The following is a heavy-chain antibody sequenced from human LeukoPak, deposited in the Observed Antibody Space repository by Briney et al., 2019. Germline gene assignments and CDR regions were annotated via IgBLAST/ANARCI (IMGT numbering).Heavy chain of an antibody. CDR3: AKDMRDGDYVFWYFDY. CDR2: ISWNSGSI. D-gene: IGHD4-17*01. V-gene: IGHV3-9*01. J-gene: IGHJ4*02. Sequence: SGGSLRLSCEASGFTLSSYWMHWVRQAPGKGLEWVSGISWNSGSIGYADSVKGRFTISRDNAKNSLYLQMNSLRAEDTALYYCAKDMRDGDYVFWYFDYWGQGTLVTVSS. CDR1: GFTLSSYW.